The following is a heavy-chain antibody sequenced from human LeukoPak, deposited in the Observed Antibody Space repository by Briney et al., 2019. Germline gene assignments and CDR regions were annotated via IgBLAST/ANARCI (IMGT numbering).Heavy chain of an antibody. CDR2: ISSGSSYI. J-gene: IGHJ3*02. CDR3: ARGGSGRTEDDVFDI. Sequence: PGGSLRLSCAASGFTFSSYSTNWVRQAPGKGLEWISSISSGSSYIYYAESVKGRFTISRDNTKNSLYLQMNNLRAEDMAVYYCARGGSGRTEDDVFDIWGQGTMVTVSS. CDR1: GFTFSSYS. V-gene: IGHV3-21*01. D-gene: IGHD3-10*01.